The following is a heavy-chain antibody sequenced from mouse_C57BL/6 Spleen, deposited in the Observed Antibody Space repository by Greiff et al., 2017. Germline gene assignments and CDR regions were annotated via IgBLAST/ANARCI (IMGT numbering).Heavy chain of an antibody. V-gene: IGHV2-5*01. D-gene: IGHD2-3*01. J-gene: IGHJ4*01. CDR2: IWRGGST. CDR1: GFSLTNYG. CDR3: AKIPDGYSLMGY. Sequence: QVQLQQSGPGLVQPSQSLSITCTVSGFSLTNYGVHWVRQSPGKGLEWLGVIWRGGSTDYNAAFMSRLSITKDNSKSQVFFKMNSLQADDTAIYYCAKIPDGYSLMGYWGQGTSVTVSS.